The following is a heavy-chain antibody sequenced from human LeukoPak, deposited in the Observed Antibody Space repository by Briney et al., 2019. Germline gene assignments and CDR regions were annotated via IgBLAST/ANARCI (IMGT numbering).Heavy chain of an antibody. CDR2: IIPIFGTA. Sequence: ASVKVSCKASGGTFSSYAISWVRQAPGQGLEWMGGIIPIFGTANYAQKFQGRVTITADESTSTAYMELSSLRSEDTAVYYCAREPHLEGVVETKNWFDPWGQGTLVTVSS. J-gene: IGHJ5*02. CDR3: AREPHLEGVVETKNWFDP. V-gene: IGHV1-69*13. D-gene: IGHD2-2*01. CDR1: GGTFSSYA.